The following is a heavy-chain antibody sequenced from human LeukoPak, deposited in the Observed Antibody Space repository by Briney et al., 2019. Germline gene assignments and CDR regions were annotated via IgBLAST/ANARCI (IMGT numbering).Heavy chain of an antibody. J-gene: IGHJ5*02. D-gene: IGHD2-8*01. Sequence: SETLSLTXAVSGYSISSGYYWGWIRQPPGKGLEWIGSIYHSGSTYYNPSLKSRVTISVDTSKNQFSLKLSSVTAADTAVYYCARQFALMVYAIDGNWFDPWGQGTLVTVSS. CDR3: ARQFALMVYAIDGNWFDP. CDR1: GYSISSGYY. V-gene: IGHV4-38-2*01. CDR2: IYHSGST.